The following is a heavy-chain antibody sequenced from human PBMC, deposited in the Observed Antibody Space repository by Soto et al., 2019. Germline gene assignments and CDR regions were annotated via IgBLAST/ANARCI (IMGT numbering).Heavy chain of an antibody. D-gene: IGHD6-13*01. CDR2: TYYRSKWYN. V-gene: IGHV6-1*01. CDR3: TRGTAAAGYNY. CDR1: GVGAASCSNA. J-gene: IGHJ4*02. Sequence: VLFGVGAASCSNAWNWIRQSPSRGLEWLGRTYYRSKWYNDYAVSVKSRITINPDTSKNQFSLQLNAVSPDDTAVYYCTRGTAAAGYNYWGQGTLVTVSS.